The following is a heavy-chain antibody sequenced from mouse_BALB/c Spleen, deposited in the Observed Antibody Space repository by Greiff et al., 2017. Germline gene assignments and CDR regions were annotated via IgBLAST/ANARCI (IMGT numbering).Heavy chain of an antibody. CDR2: ISTYYGDA. J-gene: IGHJ2*01. D-gene: IGHD3-2*02. Sequence: VQLQESGAELVRPGVSVKISCKGSGYTFTDYAMHWVKQSHAKSLEWIGVISTYYGDASYNQKFKGKATMTVDKSSSTAYMELARLTSEDSAIYYCARGGKAYYFDYWGQGTTLTVSS. CDR3: ARGGKAYYFDY. CDR1: GYTFTDYA. V-gene: IGHV1S137*01.